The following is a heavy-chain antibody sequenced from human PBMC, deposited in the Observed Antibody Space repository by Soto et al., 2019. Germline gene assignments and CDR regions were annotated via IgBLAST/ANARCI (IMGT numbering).Heavy chain of an antibody. Sequence: SETLSLTCAVSGGSISSGGYSWSWIRQPPGKGLEWIGYIYHSGSTNYNPSLKSRVTISVDTSKNQFSLKLSSVTAADTAVYYCARARAVAGKYGMDVWGQGTTVTVSS. CDR2: IYHSGST. CDR3: ARARAVAGKYGMDV. D-gene: IGHD6-19*01. J-gene: IGHJ6*02. V-gene: IGHV4-30-2*01. CDR1: GGSISSGGYS.